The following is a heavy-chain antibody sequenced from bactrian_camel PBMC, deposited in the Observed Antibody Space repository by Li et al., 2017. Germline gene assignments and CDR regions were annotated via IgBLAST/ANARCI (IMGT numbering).Heavy chain of an antibody. V-gene: IGHV3-2*01. J-gene: IGHJ4*01. CDR3: ARRSWSAFGYWAFGN. Sequence: VQLVESGGGLVQPGRSLRLSCVASGFTFSSYLMSWVRQAPGKGLEWVSSITSEGSNVYYADSVKGRITISRDNAKNTVYLQMNSLKSEDTALYYCARRSWSAFGYWAFGNCGQGTQVTVS. D-gene: IGHD6*01. CDR1: GFTFSSYL. CDR2: ITSEGSNV.